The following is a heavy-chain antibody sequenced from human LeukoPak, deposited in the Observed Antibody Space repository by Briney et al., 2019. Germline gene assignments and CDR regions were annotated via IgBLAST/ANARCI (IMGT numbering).Heavy chain of an antibody. CDR1: GFTFSSYW. CDR3: ARVDDTSGQNWFDP. D-gene: IGHD3-22*01. V-gene: IGHV3-74*01. CDR2: INTDGSRT. Sequence: GGSLRLSCAASGFTFSSYWMHWVRQAPGKGLVWVSRINTDGSRTNYADSVKGRFTISRDNAKNTLYLQMNSLRADDTDVYYCARVDDTSGQNWFDPWGQGTLVTVSS. J-gene: IGHJ5*02.